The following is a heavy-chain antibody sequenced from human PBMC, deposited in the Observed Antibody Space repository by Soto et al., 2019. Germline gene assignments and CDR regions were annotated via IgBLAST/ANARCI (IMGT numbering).Heavy chain of an antibody. CDR1: GGIFTNNA. Sequence: QVQVVQSGAEVTKPGSSVKVSCKVSGGIFTNNAISWVRQAPGQGLEWLGGVIPLFDTAYYAQIFRGRLRISADGATNPAYMELSGLTSADTAVYFCATGGHNDGYNFYHGMDVWGQGTTVTVS. CDR3: ATGGHNDGYNFYHGMDV. CDR2: VIPLFDTA. V-gene: IGHV1-69*01. J-gene: IGHJ6*02. D-gene: IGHD5-18*01.